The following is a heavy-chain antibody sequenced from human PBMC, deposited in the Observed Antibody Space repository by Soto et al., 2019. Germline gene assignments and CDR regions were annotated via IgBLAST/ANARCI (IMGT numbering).Heavy chain of an antibody. CDR3: AKATTNGGWFNPFDS. Sequence: GGSLRLSCAASGFSFVSYAMNWVRQAPGKGLEWVSGLSGSGTSTYYADSVKGRFTISRDNSRDTLFLQMNSLTADDTAVYYCAKATTNGGWFNPFDSWGQGALVTVSS. V-gene: IGHV3-23*01. J-gene: IGHJ4*02. D-gene: IGHD6-19*01. CDR2: LSGSGTST. CDR1: GFSFVSYA.